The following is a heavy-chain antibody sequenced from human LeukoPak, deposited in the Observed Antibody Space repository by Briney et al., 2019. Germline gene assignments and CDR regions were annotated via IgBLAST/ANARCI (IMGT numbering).Heavy chain of an antibody. V-gene: IGHV3-74*01. CDR3: VRDYDGFEY. D-gene: IGHD3-22*01. CDR2: INVDGSST. Sequence: GGSLRLSCAVSGFTFSTYWMHWVRQVPGKGLAWVSRINVDGSSTRYADSVKGRFTIPRDNAKNTLYLQMNSLRAEDTALYYCVRDYDGFEYWGQGTLVTVSP. CDR1: GFTFSTYW. J-gene: IGHJ4*02.